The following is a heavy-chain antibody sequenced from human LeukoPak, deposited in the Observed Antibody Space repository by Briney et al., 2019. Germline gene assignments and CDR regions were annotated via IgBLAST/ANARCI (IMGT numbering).Heavy chain of an antibody. D-gene: IGHD3-10*01. J-gene: IGHJ4*02. CDR3: ARDDYYGSGSYYNVNDY. Sequence: ASVKVSCKASGYTFSDFGITWVRQAPGQGPEWMGWIKIGEGTTHSAQKFQDRVSMTRDRSSNTAFLELSSLRSEDTAVYYCARDDYYGSGSYYNVNDYWGQGTLVTVSS. V-gene: IGHV1-18*01. CDR2: IKIGEGTT. CDR1: GYTFSDFG.